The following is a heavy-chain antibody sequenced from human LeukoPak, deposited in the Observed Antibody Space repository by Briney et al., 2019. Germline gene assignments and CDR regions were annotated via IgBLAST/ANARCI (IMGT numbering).Heavy chain of an antibody. Sequence: GGSLRLSCAASGFTFSNYAMSWVRQAPGKGLEWVSSLGGRGVLTYYADSVRGRFTVSRDNSKNTLYLQMNSLRAEDTAVYYCARRDVSGYYALDYWGQGFLVTVSS. CDR3: ARRDVSGYYALDY. D-gene: IGHD3-22*01. CDR2: LGGRGVLT. J-gene: IGHJ4*02. CDR1: GFTFSNYA. V-gene: IGHV3-23*01.